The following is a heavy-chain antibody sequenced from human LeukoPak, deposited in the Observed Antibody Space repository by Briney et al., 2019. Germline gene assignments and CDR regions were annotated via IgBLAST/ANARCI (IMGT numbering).Heavy chain of an antibody. D-gene: IGHD6-13*01. Sequence: ASVKVSCKASGYTFTGYYMHWVRQAPGQGLEWMGIINPSGGSTSYAQKFQGRVTMTRDMSTSTVYVELSSLRSEDTAVYYCARDYSSSWYWFDPWGQGTLVTVSS. CDR1: GYTFTGYY. CDR3: ARDYSSSWYWFDP. V-gene: IGHV1-46*01. J-gene: IGHJ5*02. CDR2: INPSGGST.